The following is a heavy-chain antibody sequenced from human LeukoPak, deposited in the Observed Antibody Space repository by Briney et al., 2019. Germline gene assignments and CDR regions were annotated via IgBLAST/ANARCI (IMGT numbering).Heavy chain of an antibody. V-gene: IGHV3-64*01. Sequence: GGSLRLSCAASGFTFGSYAMHWVRQAPGKGLEYVSAISSNGGSTYYANSVKGRFTISRDNSKNTLYLQMGSLRAEDMAVYYCARAKGNYYGSGSYFNYWGQGTLVTVSS. D-gene: IGHD3-10*01. CDR1: GFTFGSYA. CDR2: ISSNGGST. CDR3: ARAKGNYYGSGSYFNY. J-gene: IGHJ4*02.